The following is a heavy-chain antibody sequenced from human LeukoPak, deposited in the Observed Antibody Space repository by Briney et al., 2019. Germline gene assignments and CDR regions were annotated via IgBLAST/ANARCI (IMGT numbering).Heavy chain of an antibody. CDR3: AGGEGWTAED. CDR2: IKEDGTEQ. V-gene: IGHV3-7*03. Sequence: GGSLRLSCAASGFTVSRYWMTWVCQAPGKGLEWVATIKEDGTEQHLVESVQGRFTVSRDNTENSVYLQMNSLRVEDTGVYFCAGGEGWTAEDWGQGTQVTVSS. D-gene: IGHD3/OR15-3a*01. J-gene: IGHJ4*02. CDR1: GFTVSRYW.